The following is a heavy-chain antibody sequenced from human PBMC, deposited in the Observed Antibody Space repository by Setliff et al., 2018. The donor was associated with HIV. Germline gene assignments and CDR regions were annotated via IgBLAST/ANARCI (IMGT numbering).Heavy chain of an antibody. Sequence: PGGSLRLSCAASGFTFDDYTMHWVRQAPGKGLEWVSLISWDGSSTYYADSVKGRFTISRDNSENSLFLQMNSLRTEDTALYYCAKDVKYRRAADNSFDYWGQGTLVTVSS. V-gene: IGHV3-43*01. D-gene: IGHD6-13*01. CDR3: AKDVKYRRAADNSFDY. CDR1: GFTFDDYT. CDR2: ISWDGSST. J-gene: IGHJ4*02.